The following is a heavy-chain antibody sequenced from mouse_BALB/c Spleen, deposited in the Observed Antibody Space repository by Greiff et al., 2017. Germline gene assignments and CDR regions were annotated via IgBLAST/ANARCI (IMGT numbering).Heavy chain of an antibody. J-gene: IGHJ3*01. CDR3: ARGDYDYDGFAY. Sequence: EVHLVESGPGLVKPSQSLSLTCTVTGYSITSDYAWNWIRQFPGNKLEWMGYISYSGSTSYNPSLKSRISITRDTSKNQFFLQLNSVTTEDTATYYCARGDYDYDGFAYWGQGTLVTVSA. V-gene: IGHV3-2*02. D-gene: IGHD2-4*01. CDR1: GYSITSDYA. CDR2: ISYSGST.